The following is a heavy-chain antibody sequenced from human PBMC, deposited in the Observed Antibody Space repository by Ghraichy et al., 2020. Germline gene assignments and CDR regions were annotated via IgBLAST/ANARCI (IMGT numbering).Heavy chain of an antibody. CDR3: AKDGYYGSPYYYYGMDV. D-gene: IGHD3-10*01. CDR1: GFTFSSYA. V-gene: IGHV3-23*01. J-gene: IGHJ6*02. Sequence: GGSLRLSCAASGFTFSSYAMSWVRQAPGKGLEWVSAISGSGGSTYYADSVKGRFTISRDNSKNTLYLQMNSLRAEDTAVYYCAKDGYYGSPYYYYGMDVWGQGTTVTVSS. CDR2: ISGSGGST.